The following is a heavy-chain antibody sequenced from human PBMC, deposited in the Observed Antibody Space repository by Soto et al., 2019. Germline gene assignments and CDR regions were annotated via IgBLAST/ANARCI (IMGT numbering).Heavy chain of an antibody. CDR1: GFTFSSYG. D-gene: IGHD4-17*01. Sequence: PGGSLRLSCAASGFTFSSYGMHWVRQAPGKGLEWVAVIWYDGSNKYYADSVKGRFTISRDNSKNTLYLQMNSLGAEDTAVYYCARGPYGDYSYYFDYWGQGTLVTVSS. CDR2: IWYDGSNK. V-gene: IGHV3-33*01. J-gene: IGHJ4*02. CDR3: ARGPYGDYSYYFDY.